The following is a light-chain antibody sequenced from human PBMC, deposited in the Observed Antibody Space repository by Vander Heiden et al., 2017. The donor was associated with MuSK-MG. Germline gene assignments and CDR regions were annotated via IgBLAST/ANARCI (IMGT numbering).Light chain of an antibody. J-gene: IGKJ3*01. V-gene: IGKV1-39*01. CDR1: ENINNY. Sequence: DIQTTQSPLSLSASVGDRVTLTCRASENINNYLNWYQQRPGKAPKLLIFAASRLESGVPSRFSGSGSGTDFTLTITSLQPEDFATYYCQQSYTTPIFTFGPGTKVDIK. CDR2: AAS. CDR3: QQSYTTPIFT.